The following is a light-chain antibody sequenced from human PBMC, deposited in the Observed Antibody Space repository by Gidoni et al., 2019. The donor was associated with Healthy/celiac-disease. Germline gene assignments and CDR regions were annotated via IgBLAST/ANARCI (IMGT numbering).Light chain of an antibody. CDR3: QQYGSSPFT. Sequence: EIVLTQSPGTLSLSPGERATLSCRANQSVSSSYLAWYQQKPGQAPRLLIYGASSRATGIPDRFSGSGSGTDFTLTISRLEPEDFAVYYCQQYGSSPFTFXPXTKVXIK. CDR1: QSVSSSY. V-gene: IGKV3-20*01. J-gene: IGKJ3*01. CDR2: GAS.